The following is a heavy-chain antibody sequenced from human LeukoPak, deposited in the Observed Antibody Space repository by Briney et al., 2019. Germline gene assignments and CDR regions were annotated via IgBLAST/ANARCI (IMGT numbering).Heavy chain of an antibody. J-gene: IGHJ5*02. Sequence: SETLSLTCTVSGDSISSSSFYWSWIRQPPGKGLEWIGEINHSGSTNYNPSLKSRVTISVDTSKNQFSLKLSSVTAADTAVYYCARRVPYYYGSGRDWFDPWGQGTLVTVSS. CDR2: INHSGST. CDR1: GDSISSSSFY. CDR3: ARRVPYYYGSGRDWFDP. V-gene: IGHV4-39*07. D-gene: IGHD3-10*01.